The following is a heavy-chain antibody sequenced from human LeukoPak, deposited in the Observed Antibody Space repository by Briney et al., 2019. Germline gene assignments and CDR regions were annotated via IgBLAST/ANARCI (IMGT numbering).Heavy chain of an antibody. Sequence: SETLSLTCTVSGGSTSSYYWSCIRQPAGKGLECIGRIYASGSTTYNPSLKSRITMSLDTSKNQFSLNLRSVTAADTAVYYCARDSGTTGEVKFDPWGQGTLVTVPS. J-gene: IGHJ5*02. CDR3: ARDSGTTGEVKFDP. V-gene: IGHV4-4*07. CDR1: GGSTSSYY. D-gene: IGHD3-10*01. CDR2: IYASGST.